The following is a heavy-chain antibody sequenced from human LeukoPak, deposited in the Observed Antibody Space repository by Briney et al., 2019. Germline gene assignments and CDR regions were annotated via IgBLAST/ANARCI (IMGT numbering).Heavy chain of an antibody. J-gene: IGHJ4*02. CDR2: MNPNSGNT. CDR1: GYTFTSYD. Sequence: ASVKVSCKASGYTFTSYDMNWVRQAPGQGLEWMGWMNPNSGNTGYAEKFQGRVTMTRNTSISTAYMEFSLRSEDTAVYYCARERGNKFDYWGQGTLVTVSS. V-gene: IGHV1-8*01. D-gene: IGHD1/OR15-1a*01. CDR3: ARERGNKFDY.